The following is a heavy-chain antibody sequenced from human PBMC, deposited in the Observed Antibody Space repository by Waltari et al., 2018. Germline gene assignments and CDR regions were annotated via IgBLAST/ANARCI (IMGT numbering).Heavy chain of an antibody. D-gene: IGHD6-13*01. J-gene: IGHJ4*02. CDR3: TRGLLAAAGPRFGY. CDR1: GGSFSGYY. CDR2: INHSVGT. V-gene: IGHV4-34*01. Sequence: QVQLQQWGAGLLKPSETLSLTCAVYGGSFSGYYWSWIRQPPGKGLEWIGEINHSVGTNYNPARKSRVTRSVDTSKNQFARKLSSVTAADTSVYYCTRGLLAAAGPRFGYWGQGTLVTVSS.